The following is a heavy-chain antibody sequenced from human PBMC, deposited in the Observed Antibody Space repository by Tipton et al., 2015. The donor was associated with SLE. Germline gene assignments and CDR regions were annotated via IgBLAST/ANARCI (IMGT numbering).Heavy chain of an antibody. Sequence: TLSLTCAVSGYSISSGYYWGWIRQPPGKGLEWVGHIYHNGITNYNPSLKSRVTISVDTSKNQFSLKLSSVTAADTAVYYCARGTMRGWFDPWGQGTLVTVSS. D-gene: IGHD1-1*01. V-gene: IGHV4-38-2*01. J-gene: IGHJ5*02. CDR3: ARGTMRGWFDP. CDR1: GYSISSGYY. CDR2: IYHNGIT.